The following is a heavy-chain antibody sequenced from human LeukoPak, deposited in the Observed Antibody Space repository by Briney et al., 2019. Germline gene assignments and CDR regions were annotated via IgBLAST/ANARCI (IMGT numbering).Heavy chain of an antibody. J-gene: IGHJ5*02. D-gene: IGHD3-10*01. Sequence: GGSLRPTCAASGFTVSGTYMDWVRQAPGKGLEWVSVIYGGGGTVYADSVKGRFTISRDNSKNSLRTEDSAVYYCARDRAGTQSWVEFDLWGQGTLVTVSS. V-gene: IGHV3-53*05. CDR3: ARDRAGTQSWVEFDL. CDR1: GFTVSGTY. CDR2: IYGGGGT.